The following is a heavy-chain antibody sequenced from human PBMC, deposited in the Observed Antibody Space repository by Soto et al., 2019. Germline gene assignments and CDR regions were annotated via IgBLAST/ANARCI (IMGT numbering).Heavy chain of an antibody. CDR1: GGSISSGGYY. CDR2: IYYSGST. J-gene: IGHJ5*02. D-gene: IGHD2-2*01. Sequence: QVQLQESGPGLVKPSQTLSLTCTVSGGSISSGGYYWSWIRQHPGKGLEWIGYIYYSGSTYYNPSLKRRFTISVDTSKNQFSLKLSSVTAADTAVYYCARVDCSSSSCYEGDWFDPWGQGTLVTVSS. V-gene: IGHV4-31*03. CDR3: ARVDCSSSSCYEGDWFDP.